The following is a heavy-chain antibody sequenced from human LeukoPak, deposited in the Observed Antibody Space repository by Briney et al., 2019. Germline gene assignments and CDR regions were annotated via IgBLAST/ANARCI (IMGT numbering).Heavy chain of an antibody. CDR1: GFTFSSYG. D-gene: IGHD3-3*01. CDR3: ARGSEGNWFDP. Sequence: GGSLRLSCAASGFTFSSYGMHWVRQAPGKGLEWVAVIWYDGSNKYYADSVKGRFTISRDNSKNTLYLQMNSLRAEDTAVYYCARGSEGNWFDPWGQGTLDTVSS. J-gene: IGHJ5*02. V-gene: IGHV3-33*01. CDR2: IWYDGSNK.